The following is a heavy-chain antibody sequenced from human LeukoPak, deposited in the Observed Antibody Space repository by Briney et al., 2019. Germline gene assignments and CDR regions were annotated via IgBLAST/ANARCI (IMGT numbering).Heavy chain of an antibody. CDR2: INHSGST. J-gene: IGHJ4*02. Sequence: TSETLSLTCAVYGGSFSGYYWSWIRQPPGKGLEWIGEINHSGSTNYNPSLKSRVTISVDTSKNQFSLKLSSVTAADTAVYYCARSAPGIAAAGTLFDYWGQGTLVTVSS. V-gene: IGHV4-34*01. CDR3: ARSAPGIAAAGTLFDY. D-gene: IGHD6-13*01. CDR1: GGSFSGYY.